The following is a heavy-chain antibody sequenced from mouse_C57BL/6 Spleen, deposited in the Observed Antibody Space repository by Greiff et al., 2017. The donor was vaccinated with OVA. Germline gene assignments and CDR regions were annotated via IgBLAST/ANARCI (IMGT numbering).Heavy chain of an antibody. CDR2: FYPGSGSI. V-gene: IGHV1-62-2*01. CDR3: ARHEEGYYGSSHFDY. CDR1: GYTFTEYT. Sequence: VKLMESGAELVKPGASVKLSCKASGYTFTEYTIHWVKQRSGQGLEWIGWFYPGSGSIKYNEKFKDKATLTADKSSSTVYMELSRLTSEDSAVYFCARHEEGYYGSSHFDYWGQGTTLTVSS. J-gene: IGHJ2*01. D-gene: IGHD1-1*01.